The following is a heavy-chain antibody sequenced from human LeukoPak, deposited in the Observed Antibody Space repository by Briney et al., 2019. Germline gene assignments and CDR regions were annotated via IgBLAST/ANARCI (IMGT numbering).Heavy chain of an antibody. Sequence: GGSLRLSCAASGFTFSKYAMSWVRQAPGKGLEWVSGISGSGGSTYYAASVKGRFTFSRDNSKNTFYMLLTSLTADDTALYYSAKVFGGDNCYDSSGYYSAPFDYWGQGTLVTVSS. CDR3: AKVFGGDNCYDSSGYYSAPFDY. CDR2: ISGSGGST. CDR1: GFTFSKYA. V-gene: IGHV3-23*01. D-gene: IGHD3-22*01. J-gene: IGHJ4*02.